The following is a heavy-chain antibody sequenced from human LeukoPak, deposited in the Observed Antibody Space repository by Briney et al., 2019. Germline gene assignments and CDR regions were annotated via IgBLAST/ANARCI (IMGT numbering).Heavy chain of an antibody. D-gene: IGHD1-26*01. CDR1: GFTFSSYG. CDR3: ARDSGGSYGYGFDY. J-gene: IGHJ4*02. V-gene: IGHV3-30*02. CDR2: IRYDGSNK. Sequence: GGSLRLSCAASGFTFSSYGMHWVRQAPGKGLEWVAFIRYDGSNKYYADSVKGRFTISRDNSKNTLYLQMNSLRAEDTAVYYCARDSGGSYGYGFDYWGQGTLVTVSS.